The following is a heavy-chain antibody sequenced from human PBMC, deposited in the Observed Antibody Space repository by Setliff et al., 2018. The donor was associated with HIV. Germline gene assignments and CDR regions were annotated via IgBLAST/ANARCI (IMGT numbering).Heavy chain of an antibody. Sequence: GASVKVSCKASGYTFNDNYIHWVRQAPGQGLEWMGRISPDIGDTNYAQMFHGRVTMTRDTSISTAYMELSSLKSDDTAVYYCARGADHFDTSGYYSFFEPWGQGTLVTVSS. D-gene: IGHD3-22*01. J-gene: IGHJ5*02. CDR3: ARGADHFDTSGYYSFFEP. CDR1: GYTFNDNY. V-gene: IGHV1-2*06. CDR2: ISPDIGDT.